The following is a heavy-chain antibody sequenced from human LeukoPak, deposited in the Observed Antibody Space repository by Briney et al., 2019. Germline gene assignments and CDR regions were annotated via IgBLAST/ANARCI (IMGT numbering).Heavy chain of an antibody. J-gene: IGHJ4*02. D-gene: IGHD1-26*01. Sequence: KPSETLSLTCAVYGGSFSGYYWSWIRQPPGKGLEWIGEINHNGSTNYNPSLKSRVTISVDTSKNQFSLKLSSVTAADTAVYYCAKSGGYGLIDYWGQGTLVTVSS. CDR3: AKSGGYGLIDY. CDR1: GGSFSGYY. V-gene: IGHV4-34*01. CDR2: INHNGST.